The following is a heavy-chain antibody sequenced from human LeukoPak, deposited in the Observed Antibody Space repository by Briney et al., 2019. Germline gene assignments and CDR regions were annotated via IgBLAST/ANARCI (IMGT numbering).Heavy chain of an antibody. Sequence: GGSLRLSCAASGFTFSSYAMIWVRQAPGKGLDWVSAMSGSRGSTYYADSVKGRFTISRDNSKNTLYLHMNSLRAEDTAVYYCAIPPDGAFDYWGQGNLVTVSS. CDR2: MSGSRGST. CDR3: AIPPDGAFDY. V-gene: IGHV3-23*01. CDR1: GFTFSSYA. J-gene: IGHJ4*02.